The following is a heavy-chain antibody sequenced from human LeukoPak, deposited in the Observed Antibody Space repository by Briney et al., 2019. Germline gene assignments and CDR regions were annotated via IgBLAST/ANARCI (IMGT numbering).Heavy chain of an antibody. CDR1: GFTFSSYS. CDR3: ARGSEWELLSCDY. CDR2: ISSSSSYI. J-gene: IGHJ4*02. D-gene: IGHD1-26*01. Sequence: PGGSQRLSCAASGFTFSSYSMIWVRQAPGKGLEWVSSISSSSSYIYYADSVKGRFTNSRGNAKNSLYLQMNSLRAEDTAVYYCARGSEWELLSCDYWGQGTLVTVSS. V-gene: IGHV3-21*06.